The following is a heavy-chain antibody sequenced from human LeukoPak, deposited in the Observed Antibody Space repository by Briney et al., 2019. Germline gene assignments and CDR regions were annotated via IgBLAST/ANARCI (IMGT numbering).Heavy chain of an antibody. CDR1: GCSISSGYY. CDR3: ARDSAMAVGKGFDY. D-gene: IGHD1-26*01. J-gene: IGHJ4*02. Sequence: SETLSLTCTVSGCSISSGYYWGWIRQPPGKGLEWIGSFFHSGSTYYNPSLKSRVTISVDTSKNLFSLRLSSVTAADTAVYYCARDSAMAVGKGFDYWGQGTLVTVSS. CDR2: FFHSGST. V-gene: IGHV4-38-2*02.